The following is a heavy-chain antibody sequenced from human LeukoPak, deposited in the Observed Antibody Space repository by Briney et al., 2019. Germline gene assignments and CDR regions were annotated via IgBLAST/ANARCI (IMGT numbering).Heavy chain of an antibody. D-gene: IGHD2-15*01. Sequence: GAPVKVSCKASGYTFTSYYMHWVRQAPGQGLEWMGIINPSGGSTSYAQKFQGRVTMTRDTSTSTVYMELSSLRSEDTAVYYCARDAGDCSGGSCHYYFDYWGQGTLVTVSS. J-gene: IGHJ4*02. CDR1: GYTFTSYY. CDR2: INPSGGST. V-gene: IGHV1-46*01. CDR3: ARDAGDCSGGSCHYYFDY.